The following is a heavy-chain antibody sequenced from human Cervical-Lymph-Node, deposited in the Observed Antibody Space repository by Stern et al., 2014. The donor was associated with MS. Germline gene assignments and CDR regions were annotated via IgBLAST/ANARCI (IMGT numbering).Heavy chain of an antibody. CDR3: ARGRGYSYGRPGWYFDL. Sequence: VQLVESGPGLVKPSETLSLTCTVSGGSISSYYWSWIRQPPGKGLEWIGYIYYSGSTNYNPSLKSRVTISVDTSKNQFSLKLSSVTAADTAVYYCARGRGYSYGRPGWYFDLWGRGTLVTVSS. CDR2: IYYSGST. CDR1: GGSISSYY. J-gene: IGHJ2*01. V-gene: IGHV4-59*01. D-gene: IGHD5-18*01.